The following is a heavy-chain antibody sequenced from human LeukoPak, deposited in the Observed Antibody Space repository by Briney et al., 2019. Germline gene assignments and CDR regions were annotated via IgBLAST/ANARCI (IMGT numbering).Heavy chain of an antibody. CDR1: GFSLSRYY. Sequence: SGGSLRLSCEDSGFSLSRYYMSWVRQAPGKGLEWVANIKQDGSERFYEDSVKGRFTISRDNAKNSLYLQMNSLRAEDTAVYYCARGSGWLIDDRGQGTLVTVSS. CDR2: IKQDGSER. CDR3: ARGSGWLIDD. J-gene: IGHJ4*02. D-gene: IGHD6-19*01. V-gene: IGHV3-7*04.